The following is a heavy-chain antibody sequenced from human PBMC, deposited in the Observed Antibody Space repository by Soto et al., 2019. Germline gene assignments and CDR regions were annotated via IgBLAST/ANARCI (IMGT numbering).Heavy chain of an antibody. CDR1: GGSISSGGYY. J-gene: IGHJ4*02. Sequence: QVQLQESGPGLVKPSQTLSLTCTVSGGSISSGGYYWSWIRQHPGKGLEWIGYIYYSGSTYYNPSLKRRVTISVDTSMNQFSLKLSSVTAADTAVYYCARDPTAMITFGGVIVRGGYFDYWGQGTLVTVSS. D-gene: IGHD3-16*02. CDR3: ARDPTAMITFGGVIVRGGYFDY. V-gene: IGHV4-31*03. CDR2: IYYSGST.